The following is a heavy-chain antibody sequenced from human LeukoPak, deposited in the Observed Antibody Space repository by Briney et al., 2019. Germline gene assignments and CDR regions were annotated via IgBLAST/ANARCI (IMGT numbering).Heavy chain of an antibody. V-gene: IGHV3-23*01. CDR1: GFTFSVYS. Sequence: GGSLRLSCVASGFTFSVYSMSWVRQAPGEGLEWVSAISASGGDTYYADSVKGRFTISRDNSKNTLYLQMNSLRAEDTAVYYCAKDLWFGDKGGQGTLVTVSS. CDR3: AKDLWFGDK. CDR2: ISASGGDT. J-gene: IGHJ4*02. D-gene: IGHD3-10*01.